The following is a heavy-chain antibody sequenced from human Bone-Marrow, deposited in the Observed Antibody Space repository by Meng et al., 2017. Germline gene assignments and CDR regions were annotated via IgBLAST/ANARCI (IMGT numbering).Heavy chain of an antibody. V-gene: IGHV4-39*07. J-gene: IGHJ4*02. CDR3: ARDAEARGYFDY. D-gene: IGHD3-10*01. CDR1: GGSISSLSYY. CDR2: IYYSGST. Sequence: RRQESGPGLVKPSETLSLTCTVSGGSISSLSYYWGWICQPPGEGLEWIGSIYYSGSTDYNPSLKSRVTISVDTSKNQFSLKLTSATAADTAVYYCARDAEARGYFDYWGQGSLVTVSS.